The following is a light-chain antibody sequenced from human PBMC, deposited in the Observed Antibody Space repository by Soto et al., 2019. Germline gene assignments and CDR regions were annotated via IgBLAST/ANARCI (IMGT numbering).Light chain of an antibody. CDR2: EGS. V-gene: IGLV2-23*01. Sequence: QSALAQPASVSVSPGQSITMSCTGTSSDVGSYNLVSWYQQHPGKAPKLMIYEGSKWPSGVSNRFSGSKSGNTASLTISGLQAEDEADYYCCSYAGNSSFVFGTGTKVTVL. CDR3: CSYAGNSSFV. CDR1: SSDVGSYNL. J-gene: IGLJ1*01.